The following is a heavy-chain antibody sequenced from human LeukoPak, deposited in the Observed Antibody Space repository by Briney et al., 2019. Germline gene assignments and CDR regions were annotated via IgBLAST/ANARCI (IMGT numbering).Heavy chain of an antibody. V-gene: IGHV3-7*03. CDR2: IKGDGSEK. Sequence: GGSLRLSCAASGFTISNLWMTWVRQAPGKGLECVANIKGDGSEKNYVDSVKGRFTISRDDAKNSLYLQMNSLRAEDTAVYYCAKYISAYGNYFFDYWGQGTLVTVSS. D-gene: IGHD4-11*01. J-gene: IGHJ4*02. CDR3: AKYISAYGNYFFDY. CDR1: GFTISNLW.